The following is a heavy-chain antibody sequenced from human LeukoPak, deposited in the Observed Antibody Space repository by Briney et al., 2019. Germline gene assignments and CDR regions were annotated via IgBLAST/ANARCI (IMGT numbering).Heavy chain of an antibody. J-gene: IGHJ4*02. Sequence: GGSLRLSCAASGFTFSSYGMSWVRQAPGKGLEWVSAISGSGGSTYYADSVKGRFTISRDNSKNTLYLQMNSLRAEDTAVYYCARSTSSGWYYFDYWGQGTLVTVSS. CDR2: ISGSGGST. CDR1: GFTFSSYG. V-gene: IGHV3-23*01. CDR3: ARSTSSGWYYFDY. D-gene: IGHD6-19*01.